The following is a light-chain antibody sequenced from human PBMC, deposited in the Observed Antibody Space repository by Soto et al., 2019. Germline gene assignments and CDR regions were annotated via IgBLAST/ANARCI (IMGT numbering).Light chain of an antibody. CDR3: QQRGNWPPTWT. Sequence: EIVLTQSPATLSLSPGEIATLSCSASQSIVYYLAWYQEKPGQAPRLLIYDASIRATGIPARFSGSWSGTDFTLTINGLEPEDSAVYYCQQRGNWPPTWTFGQGTKVDIK. CDR1: QSIVYY. J-gene: IGKJ1*01. CDR2: DAS. V-gene: IGKV3-11*01.